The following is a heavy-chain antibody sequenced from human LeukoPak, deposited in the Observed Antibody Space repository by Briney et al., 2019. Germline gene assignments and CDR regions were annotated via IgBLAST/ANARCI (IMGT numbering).Heavy chain of an antibody. V-gene: IGHV3-23*01. J-gene: IGHJ6*02. CDR2: ISGSGGST. CDR3: AKGNVYGGNGMDV. CDR1: GFTFSSYA. D-gene: IGHD4/OR15-4a*01. Sequence: QPGGSLRLSCAASGFTFSSYAMNWVRQAPGKGLEWVSDISGSGGSTYHADSVKGRFTISRDNSKNTLYLQTNSLRAEDTAVYYFAKGNVYGGNGMDVWGQGTTVTVSS.